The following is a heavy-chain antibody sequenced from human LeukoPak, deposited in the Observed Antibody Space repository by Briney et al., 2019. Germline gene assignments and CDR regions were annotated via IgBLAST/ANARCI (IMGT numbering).Heavy chain of an antibody. J-gene: IGHJ4*02. Sequence: GESLEISCKASGYSFTSYSIGWVRQIPGKGLEWIGIIHPGDSANSYSPSFEGQVTISADKSISTAYLQWSSLKASDTAMYYCARWDYGTYYFDFWGQGALVTVSS. CDR2: IHPGDSAN. CDR3: ARWDYGTYYFDF. D-gene: IGHD4-17*01. CDR1: GYSFTSYS. V-gene: IGHV5-51*01.